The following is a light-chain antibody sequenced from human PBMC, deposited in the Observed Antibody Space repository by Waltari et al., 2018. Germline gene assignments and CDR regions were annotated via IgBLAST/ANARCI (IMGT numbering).Light chain of an antibody. CDR1: HTVIRN. Sequence: EIVLTQSPVTLSLSPGQRATLFCRASHTVIRNVAWYQPKTGQAPRLLIYGASTRPTGIPPRFSGSGSGTEFTLTISSLQSDDFAIYYCHQYNNWPPSLTFGGGTKLEI. CDR2: GAS. CDR3: HQYNNWPPSLT. V-gene: IGKV3-15*01. J-gene: IGKJ4*01.